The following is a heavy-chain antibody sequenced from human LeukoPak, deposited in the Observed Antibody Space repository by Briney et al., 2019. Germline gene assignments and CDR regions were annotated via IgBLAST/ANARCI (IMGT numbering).Heavy chain of an antibody. CDR3: ARDTPIAARAYGKSEDY. Sequence: SVKVSCKASGGTFSSYAISWVRQAPGQGLEWMGRIIPIFGTANYAQKFQGRVTITTDESTSTAYMELSSLRSEDTAVYYCARDTPIAARAYGKSEDYWGQGTLVTVSS. D-gene: IGHD6-6*01. J-gene: IGHJ4*02. CDR1: GGTFSSYA. V-gene: IGHV1-69*05. CDR2: IIPIFGTA.